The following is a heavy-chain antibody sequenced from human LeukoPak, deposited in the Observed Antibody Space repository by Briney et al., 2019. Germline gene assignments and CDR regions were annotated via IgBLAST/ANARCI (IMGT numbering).Heavy chain of an antibody. CDR2: ISSSSSYI. CDR3: ARDHLESGYYYVTAPYYYMDV. CDR1: GFTFSSYS. Sequence: GGSLRLSCAASGFTFSSYSMNWVRQAPGKGLGWVSSISSSSSYIYYADSVKGRFTISRDNAKNSLYLQMNSLRAEDTAVYYCARDHLESGYYYVTAPYYYMDVWGKGTTVTVSS. J-gene: IGHJ6*03. D-gene: IGHD3-22*01. V-gene: IGHV3-21*01.